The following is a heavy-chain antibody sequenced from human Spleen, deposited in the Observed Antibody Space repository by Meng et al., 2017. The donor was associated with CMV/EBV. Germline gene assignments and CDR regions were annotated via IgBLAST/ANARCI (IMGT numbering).Heavy chain of an antibody. CDR3: ARDLSYCSSTSCYGPDYFDY. D-gene: IGHD2-2*01. V-gene: IGHV3-21*01. Sequence: GESLKISCAASGFTFSSYSMNWVRQAPGKGLEWVSSISSSSSYIYYADSVKGRFTISRDNAKNSLYLQMNSLRAEDTAVYYCARDLSYCSSTSCYGPDYFDYWGQGTLVTSPQ. J-gene: IGHJ4*02. CDR2: ISSSSSYI. CDR1: GFTFSSYS.